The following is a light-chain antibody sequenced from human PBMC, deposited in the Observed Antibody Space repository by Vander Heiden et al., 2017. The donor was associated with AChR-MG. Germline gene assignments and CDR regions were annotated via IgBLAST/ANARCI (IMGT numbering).Light chain of an antibody. Sequence: EIVLTQSPGTLSLSPGERATLSCRTSQSLTSNYLAWYQQKPGQAPRLLIYGASSRATGIPDRFSGSGSGTDFTLTVSRLEPEDFAMYYCQQYGSSPYTFGQGTNLEI. CDR1: QSLTSNY. CDR3: QQYGSSPYT. V-gene: IGKV3-20*01. CDR2: GAS. J-gene: IGKJ2*01.